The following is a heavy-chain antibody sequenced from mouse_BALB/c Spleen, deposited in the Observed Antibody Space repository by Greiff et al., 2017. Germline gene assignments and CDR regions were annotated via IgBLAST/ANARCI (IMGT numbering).Heavy chain of an antibody. D-gene: IGHD1-2*01. Sequence: QVQLQQPGAELVKPGAPVKLSCKASGYTFTSYWMNWVKQRPGRGLEWIGRIDPSDSETHYNQKFKDKATLTVDKSSSTAYIQLSSLTSEDSAVYYCARAATGWYFDVWGAGTTVTVSS. CDR1: GYTFTSYW. CDR2: IDPSDSET. V-gene: IGHV1-69*02. J-gene: IGHJ1*01. CDR3: ARAATGWYFDV.